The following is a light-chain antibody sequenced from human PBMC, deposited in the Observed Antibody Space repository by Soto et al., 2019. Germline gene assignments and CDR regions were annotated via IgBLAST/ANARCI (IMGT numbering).Light chain of an antibody. J-gene: IGKJ4*01. CDR3: QTYYRVPLT. CDR2: WAS. V-gene: IGKV4-1*01. Sequence: DVVMTQSPDSLALSLGERATINCKSSQSLLSSSDNRNYLAWFQQKVGQPPKLLIRWASTRESGVPDRFSARASATDFNLTNNSQQDEDVAVYDYQTYYRVPLTFSGGTKVELK. CDR1: QSLLSSSDNRNY.